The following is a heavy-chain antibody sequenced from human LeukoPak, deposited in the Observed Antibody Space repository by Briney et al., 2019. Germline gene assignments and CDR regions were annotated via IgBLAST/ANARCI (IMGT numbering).Heavy chain of an antibody. CDR1: GFAFSNYA. D-gene: IGHD3-3*01. Sequence: GRSLKLSCAASGFAFSNYAMHWVRQAPGKGLEWVAVISYHGNDKYFADSVKGRFTISRDNAKNSLYLQMNSLRAEDTAVYYCARAPPGGITIFGVVQEGCDYWGQGTLVTVSS. CDR2: ISYHGNDK. CDR3: ARAPPGGITIFGVVQEGCDY. J-gene: IGHJ4*02. V-gene: IGHV3-30-3*01.